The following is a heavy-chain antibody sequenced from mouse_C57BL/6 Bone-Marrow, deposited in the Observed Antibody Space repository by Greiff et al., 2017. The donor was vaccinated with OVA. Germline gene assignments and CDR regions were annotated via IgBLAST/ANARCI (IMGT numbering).Heavy chain of an antibody. CDR3: AREKVYYDDY. CDR1: GYTFTSYW. V-gene: IGHV1-64*01. CDR2: IHPNSGST. J-gene: IGHJ2*01. Sequence: QVQLQQPGAELVKPGASVKLSCKASGYTFTSYWMHWVKQRPGQGLEWIGMIHPNSGSTNYNEKFKSKATLTVDKSSSTAYMQRSSLTSEDSAVYYCAREKVYYDDYWGQGTTLTVSS. D-gene: IGHD2-4*01.